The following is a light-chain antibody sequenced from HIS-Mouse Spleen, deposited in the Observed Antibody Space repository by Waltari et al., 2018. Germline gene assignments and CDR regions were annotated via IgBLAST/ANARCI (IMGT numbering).Light chain of an antibody. CDR2: DAS. V-gene: IGKV1-33*01. CDR1: QDISNY. CDR3: QQYDNLHRLT. J-gene: IGKJ3*01. Sequence: DIQMTQSPSPLSASVGDRVTITCQASQDISNYLNWYQQKPGKAPKLLIYDASNLETGVPSRFSGSGSGTDFTFTISSLQPEDIATYYCQQYDNLHRLTFGPGTKVDIK.